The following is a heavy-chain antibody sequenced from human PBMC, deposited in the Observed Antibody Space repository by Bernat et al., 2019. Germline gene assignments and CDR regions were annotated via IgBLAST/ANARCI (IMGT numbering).Heavy chain of an antibody. D-gene: IGHD7-27*01. CDR1: GFTFSSYD. J-gene: IGHJ4*02. CDR2: IDTAGDT. CDR3: ARDGLTGDLYFDY. V-gene: IGHV3-13*01. Sequence: EVQLVESGGGLVQPGGSLRLSCVASGFTFSSYDMHWVRQATGKGLEWVSAIDTAGDTYYPGSVKGRFTISRDNAKNSLSLQMNSLRAEDTAVYYCARDGLTGDLYFDYWGQGSLVTVSS.